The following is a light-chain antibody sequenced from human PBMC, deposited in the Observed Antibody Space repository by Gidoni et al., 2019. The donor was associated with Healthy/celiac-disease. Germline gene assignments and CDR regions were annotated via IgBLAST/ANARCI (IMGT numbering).Light chain of an antibody. J-gene: IGKJ1*01. CDR1: QGISNS. V-gene: IGKV1-NL1*01. Sequence: DIKMTQSPSSLSASVGDRVTITCRASQGISNSLAWYQQKPGKAPKLLLYAASRLESGVPSRFSGSGSGTAYTLSISSLQPEDFATYYCQQYYRTPTFGQXTKVAIK. CDR3: QQYYRTPT. CDR2: AAS.